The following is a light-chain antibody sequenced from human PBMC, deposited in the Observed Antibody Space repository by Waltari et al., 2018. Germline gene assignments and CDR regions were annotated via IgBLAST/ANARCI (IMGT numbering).Light chain of an antibody. CDR3: CSHTGGSTFVI. V-gene: IGLV2-23*02. Sequence: QSALTQPASVSGSPGQSITISCTGSNSDIGTYNFVSWYQQHPDKAPKLMIYDVSKRPSGGSNRFSGSKSGNTASRTISGLQAEDEADYYCCSHTGGSTFVIFGGGTKLTVL. J-gene: IGLJ2*01. CDR2: DVS. CDR1: NSDIGTYNF.